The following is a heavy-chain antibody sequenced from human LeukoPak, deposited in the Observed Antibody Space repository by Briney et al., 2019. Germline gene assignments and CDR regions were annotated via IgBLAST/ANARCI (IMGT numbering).Heavy chain of an antibody. CDR3: ARPSYGASDY. J-gene: IGHJ4*02. V-gene: IGHV5-51*01. CDR1: GYRFTKSW. CDR2: IYPDDSRT. D-gene: IGHD4-17*01. Sequence: GESLKISCKGSGYRFTKSWIGWVRQMPGIGLEWLGIIYPDDSRTRYSPSFQGQVTMSVDKSISTAYLQWSSLKASDTAMYYCARPSYGASDYWGQGTLVTVSS.